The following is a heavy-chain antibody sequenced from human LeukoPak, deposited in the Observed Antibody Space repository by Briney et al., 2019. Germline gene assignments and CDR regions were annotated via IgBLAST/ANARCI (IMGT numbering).Heavy chain of an antibody. CDR3: AKSNEYSSSYNDY. CDR2: IRYDGSNK. CDR1: GFTFSSYG. V-gene: IGHV3-30*02. J-gene: IGHJ4*02. D-gene: IGHD6-6*01. Sequence: GGSLRLSCAASGFTFSSYGMHWVRQAPGKGLEWVAFIRYDGSNKYYADSVKGRFTISRDNSKNTLYLQMNSLRAEDTAVYYCAKSNEYSSSYNDYWGQGTLVTVSS.